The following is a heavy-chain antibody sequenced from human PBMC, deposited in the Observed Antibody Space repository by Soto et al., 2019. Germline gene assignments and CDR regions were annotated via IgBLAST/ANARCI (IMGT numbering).Heavy chain of an antibody. D-gene: IGHD1-1*01. J-gene: IGHJ3*02. CDR1: GGFVSSGSYY. CDR3: ARVERGTATTVVDAFDI. V-gene: IGHV4-34*01. Sequence: QVQLQQWGAGLLKPSETLSLTCAVYGGFVSSGSYYWSWIRQPPGKALEWIGEMSHSGGTHFNPSLKRRVTISVDTSKNQFSLKMTSVTAADTALYYCARVERGTATTVVDAFDIWGPGTMVTVSS. CDR2: MSHSGGT.